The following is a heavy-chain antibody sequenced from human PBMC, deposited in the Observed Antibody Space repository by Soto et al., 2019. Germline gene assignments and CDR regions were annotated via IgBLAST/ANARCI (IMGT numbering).Heavy chain of an antibody. J-gene: IGHJ6*02. Sequence: ASVKVSCKASGYTFTSYDINWVRQATGQGLEWMGWMNTNSGNTGYAQKFQGRVTMTRNTSISTAYMELSSLRSEDTAVYYCASSTPPYGDYVGYYYGMDVWGQGTTVTVSS. CDR3: ASSTPPYGDYVGYYYGMDV. CDR2: MNTNSGNT. CDR1: GYTFTSYD. D-gene: IGHD4-17*01. V-gene: IGHV1-8*01.